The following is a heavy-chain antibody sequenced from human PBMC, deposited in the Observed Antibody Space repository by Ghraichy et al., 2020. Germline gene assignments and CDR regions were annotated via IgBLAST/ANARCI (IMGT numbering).Heavy chain of an antibody. D-gene: IGHD2-15*01. CDR1: GFTFSSYA. Sequence: GESLNISCAASGFTFSSYAMSWVRQAPGKGLEWVSTIGSSGGSTYHADSVKGRFTVSRDNSKNTLFMQMSSLRAEDTAVYYCAKSWGYCSGGACPPYNWFDPWGQGTLVTGSS. CDR3: AKSWGYCSGGACPPYNWFDP. J-gene: IGHJ5*02. CDR2: IGSSGGST. V-gene: IGHV3-23*01.